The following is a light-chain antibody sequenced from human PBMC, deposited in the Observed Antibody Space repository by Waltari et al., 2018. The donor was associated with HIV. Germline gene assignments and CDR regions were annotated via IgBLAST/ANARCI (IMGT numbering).Light chain of an antibody. Sequence: DIQMTQSPSSVSASVGDSVTITCRASQSIGRWLVWYQQTPGKAPKLLIYAASTLQGGVPSRFSGSGSGTSFTLTISSLQPEDFATYYCQQASSLPLTFGEGTKVEIK. CDR3: QQASSLPLT. CDR1: QSIGRW. J-gene: IGKJ4*01. CDR2: AAS. V-gene: IGKV1-12*01.